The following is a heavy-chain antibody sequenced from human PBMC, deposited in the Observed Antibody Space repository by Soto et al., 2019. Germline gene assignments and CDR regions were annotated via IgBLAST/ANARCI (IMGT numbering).Heavy chain of an antibody. Sequence: GGSLRLSCAASGFTFSSYAMHWVRQAPGKGLEWVAVISYDGSNKYYADSVKGRFTISRENSKNTLYLQMNSLRAEDTAVYYWARLPSDTSGYYEYYYYAMDLWGRAPRLTVSS. CDR2: ISYDGSNK. J-gene: IGHJ6*02. D-gene: IGHD3-22*01. V-gene: IGHV3-30-3*01. CDR1: GFTFSSYA. CDR3: ARLPSDTSGYYEYYYYAMDL.